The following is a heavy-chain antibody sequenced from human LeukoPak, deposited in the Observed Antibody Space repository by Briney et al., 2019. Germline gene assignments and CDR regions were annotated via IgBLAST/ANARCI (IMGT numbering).Heavy chain of an antibody. D-gene: IGHD3-3*01. CDR1: GGSISSSSYY. J-gene: IGHJ6*03. V-gene: IGHV4-39*07. Sequence: SETLSLTCTVSGGSISSSSYYWGWIRQPPGKGLEWIGSIYYSGSTNYNPSLKSRVTISVDTSKNQFSLKLSSVTAADTAVYYCARNQYYDFWSGYPITYYYYYYMDVWGKGTTVTVSS. CDR3: ARNQYYDFWSGYPITYYYYYYMDV. CDR2: IYYSGST.